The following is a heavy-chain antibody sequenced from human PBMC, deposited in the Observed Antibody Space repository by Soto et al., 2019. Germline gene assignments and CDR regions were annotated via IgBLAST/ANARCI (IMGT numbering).Heavy chain of an antibody. V-gene: IGHV1-24*01. CDR1: GYTLTELS. Sequence: GASVKVSCKVSGYTLTELSMHWVRQAPGKGLEWMGGFDPEDGETIYAQKFQGRVTMTEDTSTDTAYMELSSLRSEDTAVYYCATLPKYCSGGSCYDYWRQGTLVTVSS. D-gene: IGHD2-15*01. CDR3: ATLPKYCSGGSCYDY. J-gene: IGHJ4*02. CDR2: FDPEDGET.